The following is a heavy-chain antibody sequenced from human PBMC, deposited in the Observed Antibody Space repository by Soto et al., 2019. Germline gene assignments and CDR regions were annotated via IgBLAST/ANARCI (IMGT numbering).Heavy chain of an antibody. CDR3: ARRGTLSGRGAFDV. CDR2: VYVSDSET. CDR1: GYYSSSYW. J-gene: IGHJ3*01. V-gene: IGHV5-51*01. D-gene: IGHD5-12*01. Sequence: GESLKISCRGSGYYSSSYWIAWVRQMSGKGLEWLGSVYVSDSETKYSPSFQGQVTISADKYTNTAYLYWSSLKASDTAMYYCARRGTLSGRGAFDVWGEGTMVTVSS.